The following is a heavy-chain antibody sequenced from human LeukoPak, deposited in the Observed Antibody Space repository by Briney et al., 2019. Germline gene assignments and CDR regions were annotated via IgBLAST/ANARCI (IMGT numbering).Heavy chain of an antibody. D-gene: IGHD6-13*01. CDR2: IIPMFDTA. Sequence: SVKVSCKASGGTFSSCGIIWVRHAPGQGLEWMGGIIPMFDTADYAQKFQGRVTINADESTNTAYMELSSLTSEDTAVYYCAKVPLPGDEYSSRCLDYWGQGTLVTVSS. J-gene: IGHJ4*02. CDR1: GGTFSSCG. CDR3: AKVPLPGDEYSSRCLDY. V-gene: IGHV1-69*13.